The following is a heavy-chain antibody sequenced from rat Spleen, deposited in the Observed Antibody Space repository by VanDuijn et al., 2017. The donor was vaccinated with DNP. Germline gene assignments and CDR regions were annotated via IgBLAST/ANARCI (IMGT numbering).Heavy chain of an antibody. CDR2: IISSGGST. CDR1: GFTVNNFW. Sequence: EVQLVESGGDLVQPGRSLKLSCVVSGFTVNNFWMAWIRQVPGKGLEWVAAIISSGGSTYYPNSVKGRFTISSDNAKNTLYLQMNSLRSEDMATYYCARWNSGHFDYWGQGVMVPVSS. J-gene: IGHJ2*01. V-gene: IGHV5-31*01. D-gene: IGHD4-3*01. CDR3: ARWNSGHFDY.